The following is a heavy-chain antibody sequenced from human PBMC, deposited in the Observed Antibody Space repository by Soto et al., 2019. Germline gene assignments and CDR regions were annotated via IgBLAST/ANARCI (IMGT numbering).Heavy chain of an antibody. Sequence: QVQLVESGGGVVQPGRSLRLSCAASGFSFSRYGMHWVRQAPGKGLEWVAIISYDGTNKYYADSVKGRFTISRDNSKNTLYLQINSLRAEDTAVYYWARGDTLPGYWGQGTLVTVSS. D-gene: IGHD3-10*01. V-gene: IGHV3-33*01. CDR3: ARGDTLPGY. CDR2: ISYDGTNK. CDR1: GFSFSRYG. J-gene: IGHJ4*02.